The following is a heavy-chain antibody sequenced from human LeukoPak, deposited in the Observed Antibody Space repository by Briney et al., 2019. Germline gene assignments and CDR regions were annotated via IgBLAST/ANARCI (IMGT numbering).Heavy chain of an antibody. J-gene: IGHJ4*02. CDR3: ARSTGWSSDLLGY. CDR1: GGSISGYY. D-gene: IGHD6-19*01. V-gene: IGHV4-4*07. Sequence: SETLSLTCTVSGGSISGYYWNWIRQPAGKGLEWIGRVYTSGTTNYSPSLKSRITMSVDTSKNQFSLRLISVTAADTAVYYCARSTGWSSDLLGYWGQGALVTVSS. CDR2: VYTSGTT.